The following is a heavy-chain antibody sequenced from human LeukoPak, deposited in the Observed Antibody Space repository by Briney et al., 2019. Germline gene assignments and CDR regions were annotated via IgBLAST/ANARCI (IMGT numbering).Heavy chain of an antibody. J-gene: IGHJ4*02. CDR2: ISGSGSST. CDR1: GFTFSSSA. D-gene: IGHD1-1*01. V-gene: IGHV3-23*01. CDR3: ARSLTTLTYEGY. Sequence: GGSLRLSCEASGFTFSSSAMSWVRQAPGKGLEWVSAISGSGSSTYYADSVKGRFTVSRDNAKNSLFLQMNSLRAEDTAIYYCARSLTTLTYEGYWGQGTLVTVSS.